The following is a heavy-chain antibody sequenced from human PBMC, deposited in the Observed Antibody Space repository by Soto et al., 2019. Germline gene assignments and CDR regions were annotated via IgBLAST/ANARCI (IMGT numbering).Heavy chain of an antibody. Sequence: SETLSLTCTVSGGSISSSSYYWGWIRQPPGKGLEWIGSIYYSGSTYYNPSLKSRVTISVDTSKNQFSLKLSSVTAADTAVYYCARHDNYGSGSYYNVGNWFDPWGQGTLVTVSS. J-gene: IGHJ5*02. CDR1: GGSISSSSYY. CDR3: ARHDNYGSGSYYNVGNWFDP. CDR2: IYYSGST. D-gene: IGHD3-10*01. V-gene: IGHV4-39*01.